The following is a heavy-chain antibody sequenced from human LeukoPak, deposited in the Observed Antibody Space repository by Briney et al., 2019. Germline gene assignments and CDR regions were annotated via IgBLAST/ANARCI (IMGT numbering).Heavy chain of an antibody. J-gene: IGHJ4*02. CDR1: GGSISSYY. CDR2: IYYSGST. CDR3: ARGLRYFDWLLGY. D-gene: IGHD3-9*01. Sequence: SETLSLTCTVSGGSISSYYWSWIRQPPGKGLEWIGYIYYSGSTNYNPSLKSRVTISVDTSKNQFSPKLSSVTAADTAAYYCARGLRYFDWLLGYWGQGTLVTVSS. V-gene: IGHV4-59*12.